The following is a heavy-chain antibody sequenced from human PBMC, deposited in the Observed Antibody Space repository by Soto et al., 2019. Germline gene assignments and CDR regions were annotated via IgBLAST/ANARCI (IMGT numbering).Heavy chain of an antibody. D-gene: IGHD3-22*01. CDR1: GFTFDDYN. CDR2: ISRDGTNT. Sequence: PGGSVRQCGAASGFTFDDYNMHWVRQAPGKGLEWVSLISRDGTNTNYAESVKGRFTISRDNSKNSLYLQMNSLRTEDTALYYCVKETYYYDVSSYYPLGSWGQGTLVTAPQ. J-gene: IGHJ5*02. V-gene: IGHV3-43*01. CDR3: VKETYYYDVSSYYPLGS.